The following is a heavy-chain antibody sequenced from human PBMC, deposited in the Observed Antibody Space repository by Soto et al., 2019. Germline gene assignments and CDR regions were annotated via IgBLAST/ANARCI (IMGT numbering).Heavy chain of an antibody. CDR2: ISGSGGST. Sequence: GGSLRLSCAASGFTFSSYAMSWVRQAPGKGLEWASAISGSGGSTYYADSVKGRFTISRDNSKNTLYLQMNRLRAEDTAVYYCAKDSGQSVYYYGMDVWGQGTTVTVSS. CDR1: GFTFSSYA. D-gene: IGHD6-19*01. J-gene: IGHJ6*02. V-gene: IGHV3-23*01. CDR3: AKDSGQSVYYYGMDV.